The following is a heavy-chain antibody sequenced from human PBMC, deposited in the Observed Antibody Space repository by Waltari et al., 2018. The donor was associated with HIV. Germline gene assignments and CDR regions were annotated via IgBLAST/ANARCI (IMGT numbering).Heavy chain of an antibody. D-gene: IGHD3-9*01. J-gene: IGHJ3*02. CDR2: IYWDDDK. Sequence: QITLKESGPTLVKPTQTLTLTCTFSGFSLSTSGVGVGWIRQPPGKALEWRVRIYWDDDKRYSPSLKSRLTITKDTSKNQVVLTMTNMDPVDTATYYCAHRHADMTADAFDIWGQGTMVTVSS. CDR3: AHRHADMTADAFDI. V-gene: IGHV2-5*02. CDR1: GFSLSTSGVG.